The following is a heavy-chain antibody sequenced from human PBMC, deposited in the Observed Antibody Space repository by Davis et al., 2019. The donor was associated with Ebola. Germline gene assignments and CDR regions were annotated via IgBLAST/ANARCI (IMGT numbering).Heavy chain of an antibody. CDR3: ARVEGNTQYYYGSGSLRA. CDR1: GYTFTDFY. D-gene: IGHD3-10*01. Sequence: ASVKVSCKASGYTFTDFYIHWVRQAPGQGLEWMGWINPNSGGTKYAQKFQGRVTMTKDTSISTAYMHLSRLRSDDTAVYYCARVEGNTQYYYGSGSLRAWGQGTLVTVSS. V-gene: IGHV1-2*02. J-gene: IGHJ5*02. CDR2: INPNSGGT.